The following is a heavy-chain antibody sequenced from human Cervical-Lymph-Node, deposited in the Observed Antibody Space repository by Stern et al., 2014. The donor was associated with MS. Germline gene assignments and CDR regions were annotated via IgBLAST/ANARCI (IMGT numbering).Heavy chain of an antibody. CDR3: AREIAGRRFED. J-gene: IGHJ4*02. Sequence: VQLVQSGGGLVQPGGSLRLSCEASGFPVSASYMSWVRQAPGKGLEWVSRIHTIGTTHYADSVKGRFTISRANAKNALYLQMDSLRVEDTAVYYCAREIAGRRFEDWGRGTLVAVSP. D-gene: IGHD6-6*01. V-gene: IGHV3-66*01. CDR2: IHTIGTT. CDR1: GFPVSASY.